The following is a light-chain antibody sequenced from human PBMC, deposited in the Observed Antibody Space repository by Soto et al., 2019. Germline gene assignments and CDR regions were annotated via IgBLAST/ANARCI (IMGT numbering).Light chain of an antibody. Sequence: DIQMTQSPSSLSASVGDRVTITCQASQDIRYYLNWYQQNPGRAPKLLIYSASSLQSGVPSRFSGGGSGTDFTFTISSLQPEDVATYYCQQFDNLPFTFGPGTKVDFK. CDR1: QDIRYY. V-gene: IGKV1-33*01. CDR3: QQFDNLPFT. J-gene: IGKJ3*01. CDR2: SAS.